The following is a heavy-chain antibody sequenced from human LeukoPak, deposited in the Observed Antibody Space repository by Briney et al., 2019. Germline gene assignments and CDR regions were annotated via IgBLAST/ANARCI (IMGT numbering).Heavy chain of an antibody. Sequence: SETLALTCTVSGGSINSTNHYWGWIRQPPGKGLEWIGTMYYSGSTYYNPSLKSRVTISVDTSKNQFSLKLSSVTAADTAIYYCARQVTSSRRTPFDYWGQGTLVTVSS. D-gene: IGHD6-13*01. J-gene: IGHJ4*02. CDR3: ARQVTSSRRTPFDY. CDR2: MYYSGST. CDR1: GGSINSTNHY. V-gene: IGHV4-39*01.